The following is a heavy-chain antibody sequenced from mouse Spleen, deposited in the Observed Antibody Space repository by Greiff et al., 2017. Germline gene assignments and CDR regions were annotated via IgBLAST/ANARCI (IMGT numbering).Heavy chain of an antibody. Sequence: EVQLVESGGDLVKPGGSLKLSCAASGFTFSSYGMSWVRQTPDKRLEWVATISSGGSYTYYPDSVKGRFTISRDNAKNTLYLQMSSLKSEDTAMYYCARQEDYGSSLYYAMDYWGQGTSVTVSS. CDR2: ISSGGSYT. J-gene: IGHJ4*01. V-gene: IGHV5-6*01. CDR3: ARQEDYGSSLYYAMDY. D-gene: IGHD1-1*01. CDR1: GFTFSSYG.